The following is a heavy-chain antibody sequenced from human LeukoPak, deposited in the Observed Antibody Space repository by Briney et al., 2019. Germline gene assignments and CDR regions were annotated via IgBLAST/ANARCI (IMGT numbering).Heavy chain of an antibody. J-gene: IGHJ6*03. V-gene: IGHV4-4*07. D-gene: IGHD3-10*01. CDR1: GVSISSFY. Sequence: PSETLSLTCSVSGVSISSFYWSWIRQPAGKGLEWIGRIYSSGSTNYNPSLKSRVTMSVDTSKNQFSLNLNSVTAADTAVYYCARDLNPGGYYYYYMDVWGKGTTVTISS. CDR2: IYSSGST. CDR3: ARDLNPGGYYYYYMDV.